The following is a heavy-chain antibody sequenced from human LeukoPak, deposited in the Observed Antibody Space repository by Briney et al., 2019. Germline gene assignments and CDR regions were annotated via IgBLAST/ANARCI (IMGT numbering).Heavy chain of an antibody. CDR2: ISYDGSNK. V-gene: IGHV3-30*03. J-gene: IGHJ4*02. CDR3: ARDAEIFGPFVYFDY. D-gene: IGHD3-3*01. CDR1: GFTFSSYW. Sequence: PGGSLRLSCAASGFTFSSYWMSWVRQAPGKGLEWVAVISYDGSNKYYADSVKGRFTISRDNSKNTLYLQMNSLRAEDTAVYYCARDAEIFGPFVYFDYWGQGTLVTVSS.